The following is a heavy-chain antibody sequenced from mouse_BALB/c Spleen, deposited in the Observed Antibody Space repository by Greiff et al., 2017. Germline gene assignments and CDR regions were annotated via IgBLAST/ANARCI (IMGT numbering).Heavy chain of an antibody. Sequence: VQLQQSGAELVRPGVSVKISCKGSGYTFTDYAMHWVKQSHAKSLEWIGVISTYYGDASYNQKFTGKATMTVDKSSSTAYMELVRLTSEDSAIYYCARSGVRPRYPMDYWGQGTSVTVSS. V-gene: IGHV1S137*01. J-gene: IGHJ4*01. CDR3: ARSGVRPRYPMDY. CDR1: GYTFTDYA. CDR2: ISTYYGDA. D-gene: IGHD2-14*01.